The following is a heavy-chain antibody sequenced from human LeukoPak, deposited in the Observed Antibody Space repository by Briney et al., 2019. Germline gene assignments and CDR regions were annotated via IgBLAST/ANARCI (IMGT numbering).Heavy chain of an antibody. J-gene: IGHJ4*02. CDR2: INPNSGGT. CDR3: ARDDTFEYSSLY. Sequence: ASVKVSCKAYGYTFTGHYMHWVRQAPGQGLEWMGWINPNSGGTNYAQKFQGRVTMTRDTSISTAYMELSRLRSDDTAVYYCARDDTFEYSSLYWGQGTLVTVSS. D-gene: IGHD6-6*01. CDR1: GYTFTGHY. V-gene: IGHV1-2*02.